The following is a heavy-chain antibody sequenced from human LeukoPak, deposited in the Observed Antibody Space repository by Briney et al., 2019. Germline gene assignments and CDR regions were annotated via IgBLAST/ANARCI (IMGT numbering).Heavy chain of an antibody. CDR1: GFTFSTYW. CDR2: IKQDGSEK. Sequence: GGSLRLSCAASGFTFSTYWMSWVRQAPGKGLEWVANIKQDGSEKYYVDSVKGRFTISRDNAKNSLFLQMNNLRAEDTAVYYCARDLVITFGGHDYWGQGTLVTVSS. CDR3: ARDLVITFGGHDY. D-gene: IGHD3-16*01. J-gene: IGHJ4*02. V-gene: IGHV3-7*01.